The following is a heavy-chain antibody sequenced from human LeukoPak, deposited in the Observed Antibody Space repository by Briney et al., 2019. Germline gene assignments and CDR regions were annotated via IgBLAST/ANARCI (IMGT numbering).Heavy chain of an antibody. V-gene: IGHV1-69*13. D-gene: IGHD6-19*01. CDR3: ARDRNSGWPFDY. CDR1: VGTFSIYS. CDR2: VIPIFCTA. J-gene: IGHJ4*02. Sequence: SVNVSCKASVGTFSIYSIRWVRQPPGQGLECMGGVIPIFCTANYAQKFQGRVTITADESTSTAYMELSSLRSEDTAVYYCARDRNSGWPFDYWGQGTLVTVSS.